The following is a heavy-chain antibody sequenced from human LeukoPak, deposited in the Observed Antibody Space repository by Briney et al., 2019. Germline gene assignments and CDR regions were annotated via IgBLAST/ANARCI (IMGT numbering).Heavy chain of an antibody. V-gene: IGHV3-21*01. J-gene: IGHJ4*02. Sequence: GGSLRLSWTASGFTFGSHVMNWVRQAPGQGLDWVSSISSRSSFVYYADSVKGRFTISRVDAKSSLYLQMNSLRAEDTAMYYCARSFLNCYDSRGYPYFFDNWGQGTLVTVFS. CDR1: GFTFGSHV. D-gene: IGHD3-22*01. CDR2: ISSRSSFV. CDR3: ARSFLNCYDSRGYPYFFDN.